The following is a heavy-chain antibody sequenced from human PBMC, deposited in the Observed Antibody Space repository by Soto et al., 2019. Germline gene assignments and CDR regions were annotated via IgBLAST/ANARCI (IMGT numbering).Heavy chain of an antibody. J-gene: IGHJ4*02. CDR3: ARESEDLTSNFDY. CDR1: GFTFTRYS. Sequence: GGSLRLSCAASGFTFTRYSMNWVRQAPGKGLEWVSSISSTTNYIYYGDSMKGRFTISRDNAKNSLYLEMNSLRAEYTAVYYCARESEDLTSNFDYWGQGTLVTVSS. V-gene: IGHV3-21*06. CDR2: ISSTTNYI.